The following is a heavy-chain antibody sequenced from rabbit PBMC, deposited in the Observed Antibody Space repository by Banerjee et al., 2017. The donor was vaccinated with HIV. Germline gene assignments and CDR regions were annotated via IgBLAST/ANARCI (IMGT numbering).Heavy chain of an antibody. CDR1: GIDFSSYYY. Sequence: QEQLEESGGGLVKPGGTLTLTCKASGIDFSSYYYMCWVRQAPGKGLEWIACIYAGGSGSTYYASWTKGRFTISKTSSTTVTLQMTSLTAADTATYFCARDVVAGDGYALWGPGTLVTVS. D-gene: IGHD6-1*01. CDR3: ARDVVAGDGYAL. V-gene: IGHV1S45*01. J-gene: IGHJ4*01. CDR2: IYAGGSGST.